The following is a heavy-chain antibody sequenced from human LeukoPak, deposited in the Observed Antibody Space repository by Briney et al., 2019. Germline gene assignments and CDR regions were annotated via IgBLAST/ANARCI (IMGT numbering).Heavy chain of an antibody. CDR2: INIDGSST. Sequence: GGSLRLSCAASGFTLSNYWMHWVRQAPGKGLVWVSRINIDGSSTSYADSVKGPFTISRDNAKNTLYLQMNSLRAEDTAVYYCARDWAYTHLDIWGRGSLVTVSS. V-gene: IGHV3-74*01. CDR3: ARDWAYTHLDI. D-gene: IGHD2-21*01. J-gene: IGHJ2*01. CDR1: GFTLSNYW.